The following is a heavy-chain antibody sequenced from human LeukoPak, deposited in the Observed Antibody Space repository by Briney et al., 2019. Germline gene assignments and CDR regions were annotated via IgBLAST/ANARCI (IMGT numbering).Heavy chain of an antibody. CDR1: GYTFTSYY. J-gene: IGHJ4*02. CDR2: INPNSGGT. Sequence: ASVKVSCKASGYTFTSYYMHWVRQAPGQGLEWMGWINPNSGGTNYAQKFQGRVTMTRDTSISTAYMELSRLRSDDTAVYYCARGVRGVIILSYFDYWGQGTLVTVSS. CDR3: ARGVRGVIILSYFDY. D-gene: IGHD3-10*01. V-gene: IGHV1-2*02.